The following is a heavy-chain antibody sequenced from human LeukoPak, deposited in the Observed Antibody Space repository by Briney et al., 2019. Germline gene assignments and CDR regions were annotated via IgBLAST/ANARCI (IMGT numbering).Heavy chain of an antibody. CDR2: IIPNFGTA. CDR3: ACTLAYCGGDCSYYFDY. V-gene: IGHV1-69*05. J-gene: IGHJ4*02. D-gene: IGHD2-21*02. Sequence: SVKVSCKASGGTFSSYAIRWVRQAPGQGLEWMGWIIPNFGTAHYAQKFQGRVTITTDESTRTAYMELSSLTSDDTPVYYCACTLAYCGGDCSYYFDYWGQGTLGTVSS. CDR1: GGTFSSYA.